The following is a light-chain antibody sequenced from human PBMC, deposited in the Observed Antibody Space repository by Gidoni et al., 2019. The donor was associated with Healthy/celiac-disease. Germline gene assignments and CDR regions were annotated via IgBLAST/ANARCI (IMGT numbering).Light chain of an antibody. V-gene: IGKV1-39*01. Sequence: DIQMTQSPSSLSASVGDRVTITCRASQSISSYLNWDQQKPGKAPKLLIYAASSLQSGVPSRFSGSGSGTDFTLTISILQPEDFATYYCQQSYSTPLYTFGQGTKLEIK. CDR3: QQSYSTPLYT. CDR1: QSISSY. J-gene: IGKJ2*01. CDR2: AAS.